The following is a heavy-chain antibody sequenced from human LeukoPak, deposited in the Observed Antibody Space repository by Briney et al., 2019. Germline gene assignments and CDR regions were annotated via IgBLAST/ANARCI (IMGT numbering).Heavy chain of an antibody. Sequence: GGSLRLSCAASGFTFSTSSLNWVCQAPGKGLEWIGFIRSKAYGGTTEYAASVKGRFTISRDDSKSIAYLQMNSLKTEDTAVYYCTRDWNDGSGFDPWGQGTLVTVSS. D-gene: IGHD1-1*01. CDR1: GFTFSTSS. CDR2: IRSKAYGGTT. J-gene: IGHJ5*02. V-gene: IGHV3-49*04. CDR3: TRDWNDGSGFDP.